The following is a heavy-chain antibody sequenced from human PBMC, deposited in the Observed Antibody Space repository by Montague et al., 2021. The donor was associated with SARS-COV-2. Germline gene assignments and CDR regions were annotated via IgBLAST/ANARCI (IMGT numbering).Heavy chain of an antibody. CDR3: ARDFRLQLWQTNYYFGL. D-gene: IGHD5-18*01. Sequence: SETLSLTCTVSGGSISGYYWSWIRQPPGKGPEWIGNIYDTGNTNYNPSLKSRVTISEDTSKNQFSLRLTSVTAADTAVYYCARDFRLQLWQTNYYFGLWGRGTVVSVSS. V-gene: IGHV4-59*01. CDR2: IYDTGNT. J-gene: IGHJ2*01. CDR1: GGSISGYY.